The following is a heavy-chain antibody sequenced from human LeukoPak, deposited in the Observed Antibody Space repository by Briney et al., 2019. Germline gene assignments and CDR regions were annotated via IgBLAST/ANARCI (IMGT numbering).Heavy chain of an antibody. Sequence: GESLKISCKGSGYSFTSYWIGWVRQMPGKGLEWMGIIYPGDSDTRYNPAFQGQVTISADKSISTAYLQWSSLKASDTAMYYCARRSYYYDSRGYYMDYWGQGTLVTVSS. CDR1: GYSFTSYW. V-gene: IGHV5-51*01. CDR3: ARRSYYYDSRGYYMDY. D-gene: IGHD3-22*01. CDR2: IYPGDSDT. J-gene: IGHJ4*02.